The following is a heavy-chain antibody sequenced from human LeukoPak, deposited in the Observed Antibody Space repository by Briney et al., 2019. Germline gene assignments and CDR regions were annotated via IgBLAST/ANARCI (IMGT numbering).Heavy chain of an antibody. CDR3: ARQDSDILTRHYGMDV. V-gene: IGHV5-10-1*01. J-gene: IGHJ6*04. CDR2: IDPSDSYT. Sequence: GESLRISCKGSGYSFTSYWISWVRQMPGKGLEWMGRIDPSDSYTNYSPSFQGHVTISADKSISTAYLQWSSLKASDTAMYYCARQDSDILTRHYGMDVWGKGTTVTVSS. CDR1: GYSFTSYW. D-gene: IGHD3-9*01.